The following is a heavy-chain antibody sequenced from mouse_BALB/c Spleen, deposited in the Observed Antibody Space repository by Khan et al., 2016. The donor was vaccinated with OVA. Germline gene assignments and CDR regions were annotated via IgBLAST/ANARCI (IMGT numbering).Heavy chain of an antibody. D-gene: IGHD1-1*01. CDR1: GYSITSGYA. CDR3: ARGNYYGYYFDY. CDR2: ISYSGGT. V-gene: IGHV3-2*02. J-gene: IGHJ2*01. Sequence: EVELVESGPGLVEPSQSLSLTCTVTGYSITSGYAWNWIRQFPGNKLEWMGYISYSGGTSYNPSLKSRISITRDTSKNQFFLQLNSVTTEDTATYYCARGNYYGYYFDYWGQGTPLTVSS.